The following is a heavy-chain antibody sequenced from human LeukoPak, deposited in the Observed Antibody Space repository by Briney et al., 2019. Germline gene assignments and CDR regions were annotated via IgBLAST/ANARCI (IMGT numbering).Heavy chain of an antibody. CDR1: GFTFSSYW. J-gene: IGHJ4*02. V-gene: IGHV3-7*01. Sequence: PGGSLRLSCAASGFTFSSYWMSWVRQAPGKGLEWVANIKQDGSEKYYVDSVKGRFTISRDNAKNSLYLQMNSLRAEDTAVYYCAKDSLHIGYYFDYWGQGTLVTVSS. D-gene: IGHD2-21*01. CDR3: AKDSLHIGYYFDY. CDR2: IKQDGSEK.